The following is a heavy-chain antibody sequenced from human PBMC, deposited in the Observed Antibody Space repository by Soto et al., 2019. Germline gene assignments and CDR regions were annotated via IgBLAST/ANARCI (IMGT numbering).Heavy chain of an antibody. Sequence: EVQLLESGGGLVQPGGSLRLSCTASGFTFNRHAMTWVRKSPGKGLEWVSGLSDSGGSIDYADSVKGRFTISRDNSMNTLYLQMNTLRAEDTAVYYCATVSSACYAGFVDLWGQGTLVTVSS. D-gene: IGHD3-16*01. J-gene: IGHJ5*02. CDR1: GFTFNRHA. CDR3: ATVSSACYAGFVDL. CDR2: LSDSGGSI. V-gene: IGHV3-23*01.